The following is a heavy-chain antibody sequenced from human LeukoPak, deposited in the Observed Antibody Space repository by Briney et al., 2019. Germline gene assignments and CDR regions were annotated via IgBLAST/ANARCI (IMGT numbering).Heavy chain of an antibody. CDR3: ARAGYYYDSSGYSPPDY. CDR2: IYYSGST. J-gene: IGHJ4*02. Sequence: PSETPSLTCTVSGGSISSYYWSWIRQPPGKGLEWIGYIYYSGSTNYDPSLKSRVTISVDTSKNQFSLKLSSVTAADTAVYYCARAGYYYDSSGYSPPDYWGQGTLVTVSS. V-gene: IGHV4-59*01. D-gene: IGHD3-22*01. CDR1: GGSISSYY.